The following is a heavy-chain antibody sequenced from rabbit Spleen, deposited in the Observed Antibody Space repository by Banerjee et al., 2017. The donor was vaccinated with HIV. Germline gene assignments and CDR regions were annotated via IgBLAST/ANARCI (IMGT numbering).Heavy chain of an antibody. CDR3: ARGSATMTMVITGYYLNL. V-gene: IGHV1S40*01. D-gene: IGHD2-1*01. J-gene: IGHJ4*01. CDR1: GVSFSGNSY. Sequence: QSLEESGGDLVKSGASLTLTCLASGVSFSGNSYMCWVRQAPGKGLEWIGCIGSKSGNTWYANWAKGRFTIAKTSSTTVTLQMTSLTVADTATYFCARGSATMTMVITGYYLNLWGQGTLVTVS. CDR2: IGSKSGNT.